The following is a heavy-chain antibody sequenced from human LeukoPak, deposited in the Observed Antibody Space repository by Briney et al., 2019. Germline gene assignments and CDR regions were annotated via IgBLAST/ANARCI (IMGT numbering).Heavy chain of an antibody. D-gene: IGHD3-9*01. CDR3: AREGFDFDAFDI. CDR1: GYSISSGYY. Sequence: PSETLSLTCTVSGYSISSGYYWGWIRQPPGKGLEWIGSIYHSGSTYYNPSLKSRVTISVDTSKNQFSLKLSSVTAADTAVYYCAREGFDFDAFDIWGQGTMVTVSS. J-gene: IGHJ3*02. CDR2: IYHSGST. V-gene: IGHV4-38-2*02.